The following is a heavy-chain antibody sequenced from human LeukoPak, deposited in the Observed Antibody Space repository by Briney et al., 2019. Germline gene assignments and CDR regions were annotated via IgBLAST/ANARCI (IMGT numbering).Heavy chain of an antibody. D-gene: IGHD3-10*01. CDR2: IHYSGRT. Sequence: SETLSLTCTVSGGSISSGDYCWSWIRQPPGKGLEWIGYIHYSGRTYYNPSLKSRFPISVDTSKNQFSLKLSSVTAADTAVYFCARVRSDGSGTIWGQGTMVTVSS. V-gene: IGHV4-30-4*08. CDR3: ARVRSDGSGTI. CDR1: GGSISSGDYC. J-gene: IGHJ3*02.